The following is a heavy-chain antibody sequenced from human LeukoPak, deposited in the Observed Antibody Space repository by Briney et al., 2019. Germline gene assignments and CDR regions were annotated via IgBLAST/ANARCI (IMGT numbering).Heavy chain of an antibody. V-gene: IGHV3-9*01. Sequence: GGSLRLSCAASGFTFDDYAMHWVRQAPGKGLEWVSGISWNSGSIGYADSVKGRFTISRDNAKNSLYLQMNSLRAEDTALYYCAKGATTVVRSGMDVWGQGTTVTVSS. CDR3: AKGATTVVRSGMDV. J-gene: IGHJ6*02. CDR2: ISWNSGSI. CDR1: GFTFDDYA. D-gene: IGHD4-23*01.